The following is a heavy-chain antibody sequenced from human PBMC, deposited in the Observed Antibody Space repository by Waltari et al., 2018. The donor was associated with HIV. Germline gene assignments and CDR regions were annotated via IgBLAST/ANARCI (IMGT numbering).Heavy chain of an antibody. J-gene: IGHJ4*02. Sequence: EVQLVESGGGLVQPGGSLRLSCAASGFTFSSYWMHWVRHAPGKGLVWVSRINSDGSSTSYAESVKGRFTISRDNAKNTLYLQMNSLRAEDTAVYYCAREPRRELGATISDWGQGTLVTVSS. CDR3: AREPRRELGATISD. CDR1: GFTFSSYW. D-gene: IGHD1-26*01. CDR2: INSDGSST. V-gene: IGHV3-74*01.